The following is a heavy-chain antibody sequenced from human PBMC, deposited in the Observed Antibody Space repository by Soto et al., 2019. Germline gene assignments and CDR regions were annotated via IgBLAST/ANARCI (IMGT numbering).Heavy chain of an antibody. J-gene: IGHJ6*02. V-gene: IGHV3-48*02. CDR1: GFSLSDYA. D-gene: IGHD3-3*01. CDR2: ISSDSRTI. CDR3: ARIQFVELFFMKEKVYDMDV. Sequence: GGAMRHSCVASGFSLSDYAVSWVRQAPGKGLEWVSFISSDSRTIYYADSVEVRFTVSRDNATNSVSLQMDCLRDEDAAVYYCARIQFVELFFMKEKVYDMDVWGQGTPVTVSS.